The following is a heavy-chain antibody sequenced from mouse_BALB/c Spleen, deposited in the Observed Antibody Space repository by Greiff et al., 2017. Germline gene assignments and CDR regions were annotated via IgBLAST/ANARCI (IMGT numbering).Heavy chain of an antibody. V-gene: IGHV1-14*01. CDR3: ARSVWYYYAMDY. Sequence: VHVKQSGPELVKPGASVKMSCKASGYTFTSYVMHWVKQKPGQGLEWIGYINPYNDGTKYNEKFKGKATLTSDKSSSTAYMELSSLTSEDSAVYYCARSVWYYYAMDYWGQGTSVTVSS. CDR2: INPYNDGT. D-gene: IGHD2-10*02. CDR1: GYTFTSYV. J-gene: IGHJ4*01.